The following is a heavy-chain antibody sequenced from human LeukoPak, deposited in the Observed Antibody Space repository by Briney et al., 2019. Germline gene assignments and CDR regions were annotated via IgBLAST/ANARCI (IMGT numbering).Heavy chain of an antibody. Sequence: GASVTVSCKASGYTFTNYDINCVRQAPGQGLEWMGGIIPIFGTANYAQKFQGRVTITTDESTSTAYMELSSLRSEDTAVYYCARGPELERFDYWGQGTLVTVSS. V-gene: IGHV1-69*05. CDR3: ARGPELERFDY. J-gene: IGHJ4*02. CDR1: GYTFTNYD. D-gene: IGHD1-1*01. CDR2: IIPIFGTA.